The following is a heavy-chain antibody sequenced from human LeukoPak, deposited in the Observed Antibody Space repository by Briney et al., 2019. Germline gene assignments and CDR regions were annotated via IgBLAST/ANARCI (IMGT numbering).Heavy chain of an antibody. D-gene: IGHD3-22*01. CDR2: IIPIFGTA. J-gene: IGHJ4*02. V-gene: IGHV1-69*05. CDR1: GGTFSSYA. CDR3: ARQGVRPSYYDSSGTGLYFDY. Sequence: SVKVSCKASGGTFSSYAISWVRQAPGQGLEWMGRIIPIFGTANYAQKFQGRVTITTDESTSTAYMELSSLRSEDTAVYYCARQGVRPSYYDSSGTGLYFDYWGQGTLVTVSS.